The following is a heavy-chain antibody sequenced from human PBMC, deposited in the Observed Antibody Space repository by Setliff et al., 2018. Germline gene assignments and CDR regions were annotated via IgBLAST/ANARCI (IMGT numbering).Heavy chain of an antibody. V-gene: IGHV1-8*02. CDR3: ARGVDSGWYYFDY. CDR1: GYTFTNYD. J-gene: IGHJ4*02. D-gene: IGHD6-19*01. CDR2: INPNSGNT. Sequence: ASVKVSCKASGYTFTNYDINWVRQATGQGLEWMGWINPNSGNTGYAQNFQGRVTMTRNTSISTAYMELSSLRSEDTAVYYCARGVDSGWYYFDYWGQGTLVTVSS.